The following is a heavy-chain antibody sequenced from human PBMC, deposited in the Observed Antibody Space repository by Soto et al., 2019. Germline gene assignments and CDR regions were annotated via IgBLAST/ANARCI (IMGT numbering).Heavy chain of an antibody. CDR1: GFSFDMNKAR. V-gene: IGHV2-5*02. D-gene: IGHD1-1*01. CDR2: IYWDGDE. Sequence: ESGPTLVNPTQTLTLTCTFSGFSFDMNKARVGWVRQPPGKALEWLALIYWDGDEHYSPSLKNRLSITKDTSKDQVVLTLTDVHPADTAVYYCARVGGYGIIDYWGQGTLVTVSS. J-gene: IGHJ4*02. CDR3: ARVGGYGIIDY.